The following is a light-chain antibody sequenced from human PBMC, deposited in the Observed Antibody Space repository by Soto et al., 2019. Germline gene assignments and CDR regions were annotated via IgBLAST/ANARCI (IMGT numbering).Light chain of an antibody. CDR3: QHSYMDPIT. V-gene: IGKV1-39*01. J-gene: IGKJ5*01. CDR2: DAS. Sequence: DIQMTLSPSSLYASVGNRVTITCRASHIISTYLNWDQKKPGKAPNLMIYDASRLQSGRPSRFSGSGGGTDFTLSISSVQPEHFATYFWQHSYMDPITFGQGARLEIK. CDR1: HIISTY.